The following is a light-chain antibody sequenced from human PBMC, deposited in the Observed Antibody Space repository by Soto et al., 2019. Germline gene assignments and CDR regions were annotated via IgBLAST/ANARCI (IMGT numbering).Light chain of an antibody. J-gene: IGLJ1*01. CDR1: SSDVGGYNY. CDR3: SSYTSSSTLV. V-gene: IGLV2-14*01. Sequence: QSALTQPASVSRSPGQSITISCTGTSSDVGGYNYVSWYQQHPGKAPKFMIYEVSNRPSGISNRFSGAKSGNTASLTISGLQAEDEADYYCSSYTSSSTLVFGTGTKLTVL. CDR2: EVS.